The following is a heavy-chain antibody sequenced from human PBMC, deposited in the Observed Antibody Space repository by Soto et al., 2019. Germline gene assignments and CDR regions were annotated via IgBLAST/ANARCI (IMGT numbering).Heavy chain of an antibody. J-gene: IGHJ6*01. Sequence: ASVKVSCKASGGTFSSYAISWVRQAPGQGLEWMGGIIPIFGTANYAQKFQGRVTITADESTSTAYMELSSLRSEDTAVYYCACERRSLPVILFGYYSSTPLYVIDVRAQGTT. CDR3: ACERRSLPVILFGYYSSTPLYVIDV. D-gene: IGHD3-9*01. V-gene: IGHV1-69*13. CDR1: GGTFSSYA. CDR2: IIPIFGTA.